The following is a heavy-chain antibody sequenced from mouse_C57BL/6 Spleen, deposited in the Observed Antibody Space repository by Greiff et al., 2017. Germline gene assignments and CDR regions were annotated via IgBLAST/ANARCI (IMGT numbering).Heavy chain of an antibody. V-gene: IGHV1-72*01. CDR2: IDPSGGGT. J-gene: IGHJ1*03. CDR1: GYTFTSYW. CDR3: ERRGAADWYFGG. Sequence: QVQLQQPGAELVKPGASVKLSCKASGYTFTSYWMHWVKQRPGRGLEWIGRIDPSGGGTNYNEKCKSKVTLTEDKPSSTAYMQLSSLTSEDSAVYDCERRGAADWYFGGWGTGTTVTVAS.